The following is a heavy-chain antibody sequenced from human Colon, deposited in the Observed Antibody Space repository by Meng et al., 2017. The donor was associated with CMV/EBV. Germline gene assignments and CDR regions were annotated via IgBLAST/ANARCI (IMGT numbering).Heavy chain of an antibody. CDR3: AQFRNSDWLLARVY. J-gene: IGHJ4*02. D-gene: IGHD3-9*01. CDR1: GFTFSNHG. V-gene: IGHV3-23*01. Sequence: GESLKISCAASGFTFSNHGMSWVRQAPGKGLEWVAAINGGGADKYYAASVKGRFTISRDNSNNMLFLQVNSLRADDTAVYYCAQFRNSDWLLARVYWGQGTLVTVSS. CDR2: INGGGADK.